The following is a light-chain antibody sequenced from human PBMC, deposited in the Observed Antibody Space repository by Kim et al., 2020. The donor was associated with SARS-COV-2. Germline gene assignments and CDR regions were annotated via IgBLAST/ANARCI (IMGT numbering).Light chain of an antibody. CDR3: QAWDSSTLYV. V-gene: IGLV3-1*01. CDR2: QDS. J-gene: IGLJ1*01. CDR1: KLGDKY. Sequence: SYELTQPPSVSVFPGQTASITCSGDKLGDKYACWHQQKPGQSPVLVIYQDSKRPSGIPERFYGSNPGNTATLPISGTQAMDEADYYCQAWDSSTLYVFGT.